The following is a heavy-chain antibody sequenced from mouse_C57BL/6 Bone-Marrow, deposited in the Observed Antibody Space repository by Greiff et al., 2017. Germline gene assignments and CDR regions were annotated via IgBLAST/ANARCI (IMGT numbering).Heavy chain of an antibody. D-gene: IGHD2-5*01. J-gene: IGHJ4*01. CDR3: ANDSNYVGGAMDY. Sequence: VQLQESGAELARPGASVKLSCKASGYTFTSYGISWVKQRTGQGLEWIGEIYPRSGNTYYNEKFKGKATLTADKSSSTAYMELRSLTSEDSAVYFCANDSNYVGGAMDYWGQGTSVTVSS. CDR2: IYPRSGNT. CDR1: GYTFTSYG. V-gene: IGHV1-81*01.